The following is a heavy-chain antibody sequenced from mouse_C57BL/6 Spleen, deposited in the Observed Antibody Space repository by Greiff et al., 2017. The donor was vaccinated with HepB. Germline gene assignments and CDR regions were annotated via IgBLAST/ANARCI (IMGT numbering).Heavy chain of an antibody. CDR3: ARPVTGGAMDY. D-gene: IGHD2-2*01. J-gene: IGHJ4*01. V-gene: IGHV5-12*01. CDR1: GFTFSTYS. CDR2: ISNGGGST. Sequence: DVKLVESGGGLVQPGGSLKLSCAASGFTFSTYSMYWVRQTPEKRLDWVAYISNGGGSTYYPDTVKGRFTISRDNAKNTLYLQMSRLKSEDTAMYYCARPVTGGAMDYWGQGTSVTVSS.